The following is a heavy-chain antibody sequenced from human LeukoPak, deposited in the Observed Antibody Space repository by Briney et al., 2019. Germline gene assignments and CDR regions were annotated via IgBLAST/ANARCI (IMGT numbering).Heavy chain of an antibody. V-gene: IGHV1-2*02. J-gene: IGHJ5*02. CDR2: INPNSGGT. Sequence: GASLTVSCKPSGYTFTGHYMHWVRQAPGQGLEWMGWINPNSGGTKYAQKFQGRVTLTRDTSISTAYMELSRLRCDDTAVYYCARSYDFWSGPPFDPWGQGTLVTVSS. CDR1: GYTFTGHY. CDR3: ARSYDFWSGPPFDP. D-gene: IGHD3-3*01.